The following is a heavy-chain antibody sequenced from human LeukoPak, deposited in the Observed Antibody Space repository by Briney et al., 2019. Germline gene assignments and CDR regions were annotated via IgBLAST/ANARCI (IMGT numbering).Heavy chain of an antibody. CDR3: ARRVLSYYDSSGPIDY. CDR1: GGSISSGGYY. D-gene: IGHD3-22*01. Sequence: SETLSLTCTVSGGSISSGGYYWSWIRQHPGKGLEWIGYIYYSGSTYYNPSLKSRVTISVDTSKNQFSLKLSSVTAADTAVYYCARRVLSYYDSSGPIDYWGQGTLVTVSS. CDR2: IYYSGST. V-gene: IGHV4-31*03. J-gene: IGHJ4*02.